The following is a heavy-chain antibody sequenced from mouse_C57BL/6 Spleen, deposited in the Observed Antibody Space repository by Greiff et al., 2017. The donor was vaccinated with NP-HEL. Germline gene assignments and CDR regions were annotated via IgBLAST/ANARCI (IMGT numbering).Heavy chain of an antibody. CDR2: IYPGDGDT. D-gene: IGHD1-2*01. V-gene: IGHV1-80*01. CDR3: ARSGYYGPYYFDY. Sequence: LVESGAELVKPGASVKISCKASGYAFSSYWMNWVKQRPGKGLEWIGQIYPGDGDTNYNGKFKGKATLTADKSSSTAYMQLSSLTPEDSAVYFCARSGYYGPYYFDYWGQGTTLTVSS. CDR1: GYAFSSYW. J-gene: IGHJ2*01.